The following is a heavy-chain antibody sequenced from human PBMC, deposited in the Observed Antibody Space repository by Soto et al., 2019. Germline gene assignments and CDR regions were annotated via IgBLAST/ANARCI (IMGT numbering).Heavy chain of an antibody. D-gene: IGHD3-10*01. CDR2: IYYSGST. J-gene: IGHJ3*02. CDR1: GGSISSSSYY. Sequence: PSETLSLTCTVSGGSISSSSYYWGWIRQPPGKGLEWIGSIYYSGSTYYNSSLKSRVTISVDTSKNQFSLKLSSVTAADTAVYYCARQEITMVRGVIIFAFDIWGQGTMVTVPS. CDR3: ARQEITMVRGVIIFAFDI. V-gene: IGHV4-39*01.